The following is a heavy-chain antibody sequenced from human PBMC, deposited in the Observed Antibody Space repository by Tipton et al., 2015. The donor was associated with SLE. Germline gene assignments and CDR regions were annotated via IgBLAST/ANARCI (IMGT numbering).Heavy chain of an antibody. Sequence: PGLVKPSETLSLTCSVSGGSINSDKLYWGWIRQPPGKGLEWIGSVHYSGRTYSNPSLKGRVTLSIDTSKNQFSLKVTSLTAADTALYFCARDRGDFTFDSWGQGPLVTVSS. D-gene: IGHD7-27*01. J-gene: IGHJ4*02. V-gene: IGHV4-39*07. CDR1: GGSINSDKLY. CDR3: ARDRGDFTFDS. CDR2: VHYSGRT.